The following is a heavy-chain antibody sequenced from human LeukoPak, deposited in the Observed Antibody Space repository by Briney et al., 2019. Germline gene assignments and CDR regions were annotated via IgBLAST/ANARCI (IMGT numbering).Heavy chain of an antibody. Sequence: ASVKVSCKASGGTFSSYAISWVRQAPGQGLEWMGGIIPIFGTANYAQKFQGRVTITADESTSTAYMELSSLRSEDTAVYYCASGYYYDSSGYYGRRGYYYGMDVWGQGTTVTVSS. D-gene: IGHD3-22*01. CDR2: IIPIFGTA. J-gene: IGHJ6*02. CDR3: ASGYYYDSSGYYGRRGYYYGMDV. V-gene: IGHV1-69*13. CDR1: GGTFSSYA.